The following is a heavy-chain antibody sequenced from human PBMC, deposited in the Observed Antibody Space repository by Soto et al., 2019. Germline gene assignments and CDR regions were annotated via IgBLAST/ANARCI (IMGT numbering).Heavy chain of an antibody. V-gene: IGHV1-2*05. CDR2: SSPKSRGT. D-gene: IGHD2-21*02. Sequence: QVQLVQSGAEVKKPAASVKISCEASGYTFINYNMHWVRQAPGQGFEWMGRSSPKSRGTNYAQKFQGRVSMTLEKSLKAASMELSSLMSVDTVVYYCARPPAYISDWDYVDLWGQGAQVAVSS. CDR3: ARPPAYISDWDYVDL. CDR1: GYTFINYN. J-gene: IGHJ4*02.